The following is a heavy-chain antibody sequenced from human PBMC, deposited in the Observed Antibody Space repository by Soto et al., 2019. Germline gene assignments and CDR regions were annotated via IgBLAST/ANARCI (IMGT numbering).Heavy chain of an antibody. CDR1: GFTFSSYA. CDR3: ARGGYYDSSGYFYFDY. Sequence: GGSLRLSCAASGFTFSSYAMHWVRQAPGKGLEWVSAIGTAGDRYYPGSVMGRFTITRENAKNSLYLQMNSLRAGDTAVFYCARGGYYDSSGYFYFDYWGQGTLVTVSS. J-gene: IGHJ4*02. CDR2: IGTAGDR. V-gene: IGHV3-13*01. D-gene: IGHD3-22*01.